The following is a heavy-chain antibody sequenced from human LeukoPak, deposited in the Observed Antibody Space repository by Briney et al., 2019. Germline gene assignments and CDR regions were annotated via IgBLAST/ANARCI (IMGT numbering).Heavy chain of an antibody. Sequence: SETLSLTCAVYGGSFSGYYWSWIRQPPGKGLEWIGEINHSGSTNYNPSLKSRVTISVDTSKNQFSLKLSSVTAADTAVYYCARGGRITIFGVVIKNRDYWGQGTLVTVSS. CDR1: GGSFSGYY. J-gene: IGHJ4*02. D-gene: IGHD3-3*01. CDR3: ARGGRITIFGVVIKNRDY. V-gene: IGHV4-34*01. CDR2: INHSGST.